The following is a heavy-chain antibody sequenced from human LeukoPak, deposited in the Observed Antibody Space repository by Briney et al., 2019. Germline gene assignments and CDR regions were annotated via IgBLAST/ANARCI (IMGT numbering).Heavy chain of an antibody. Sequence: GSSVKVSCKASGGTFSSYAISWVRQAPGQGLEWMGRIIPIFGIANYAQKFQGRVTITADKSTSTAYMELSSLRSEDTAVYYCVRLPNYTTHRDYWGQGTLVTVSS. CDR1: GGTFSSYA. D-gene: IGHD1-26*01. J-gene: IGHJ4*02. CDR3: VRLPNYTTHRDY. CDR2: IIPIFGIA. V-gene: IGHV1-69*04.